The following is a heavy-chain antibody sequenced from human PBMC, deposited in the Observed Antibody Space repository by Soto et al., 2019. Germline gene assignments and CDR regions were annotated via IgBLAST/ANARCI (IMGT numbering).Heavy chain of an antibody. CDR2: THYRSKWYN. D-gene: IGHD3-22*01. CDR3: ARGSYDSRAYFHDMDV. Sequence: SQTLSLTCAISGASVSSNSSSWNWIRQSPSRGLEWLGRTHYRSKWYNDYAVSVKSRITINPDTSKNQFSLQLNSVTPEDTAVYYCARGSYDSRAYFHDMDVWGQGTTVTVSS. J-gene: IGHJ6*02. V-gene: IGHV6-1*01. CDR1: GASVSSNSSS.